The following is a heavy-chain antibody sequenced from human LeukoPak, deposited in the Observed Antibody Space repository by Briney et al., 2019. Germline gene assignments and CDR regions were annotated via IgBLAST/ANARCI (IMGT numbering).Heavy chain of an antibody. Sequence: GGSLRPSCAASGFTVSSNYMSWVRQAPGGRLEWVSLIYSGGSTYYADPVKGRFTISRDNSKNTLYLQMNSLRAEDTAVYYCASRDKGYYYGMDVWGQGTTVTVSS. CDR1: GFTVSSNY. J-gene: IGHJ6*02. D-gene: IGHD5-24*01. CDR3: ASRDKGYYYGMDV. V-gene: IGHV3-66*01. CDR2: IYSGGST.